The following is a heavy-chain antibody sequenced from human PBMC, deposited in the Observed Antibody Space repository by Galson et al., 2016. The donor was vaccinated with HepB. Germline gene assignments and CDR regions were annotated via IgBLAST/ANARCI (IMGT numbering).Heavy chain of an antibody. Sequence: SLRLSCAASGFTFSTYAMHWVRQAPGKGLEWVAVISYDGSNKFYADSVKGRFTISRDTSKNKLYLQMNSLRAEDTAVYYCVRDRATYDSSGYWFDYWGRGALVTVSS. D-gene: IGHD3-22*01. J-gene: IGHJ4*02. V-gene: IGHV3-30*03. CDR2: ISYDGSNK. CDR3: VRDRATYDSSGYWFDY. CDR1: GFTFSTYA.